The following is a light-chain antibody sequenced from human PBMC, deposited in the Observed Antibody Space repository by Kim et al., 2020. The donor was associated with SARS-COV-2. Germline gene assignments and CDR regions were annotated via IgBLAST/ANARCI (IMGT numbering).Light chain of an antibody. CDR1: SSDVGDYML. CDR2: EVS. CDR3: YAYANYNAPVI. V-gene: IGLV2-23*02. Sequence: MSCTGTSSDVGDYMLVTRYQPLPGKAPKGMLYEVSKRPSGVYSRFAGAKSGNTASLTISGLQAEDEADYCCYAYANYNAPVIFGGGTQLTVL. J-gene: IGLJ2*01.